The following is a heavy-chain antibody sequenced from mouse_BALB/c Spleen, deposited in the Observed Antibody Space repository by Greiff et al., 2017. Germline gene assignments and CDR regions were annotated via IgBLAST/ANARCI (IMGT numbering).Heavy chain of an antibody. J-gene: IGHJ4*01. CDR3: ARSLGLYAMDY. Sequence: EVQVVESGGGLVQPGGSRKLSCAASGFTFSSFGMHWVRQAPEKGLEWVAYISSGSSTIYYADTVKGRFTISRDNPKNTLFLQMTSLRSEDTAMYYCARSLGLYAMDYWGQGTSVTVSS. CDR1: GFTFSSFG. CDR2: ISSGSSTI. D-gene: IGHD3-1*01. V-gene: IGHV5-17*02.